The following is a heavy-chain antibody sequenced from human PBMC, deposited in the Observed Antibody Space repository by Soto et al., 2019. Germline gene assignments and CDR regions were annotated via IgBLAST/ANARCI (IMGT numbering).Heavy chain of an antibody. D-gene: IGHD3-16*01. CDR2: ISVYNGNT. CDR3: ARNASGGFDS. CDR1: GYTFSSSS. J-gene: IGHJ4*02. V-gene: IGHV1-18*01. Sequence: QVQLVQSGAQVKKPGASVKVSCKASGYTFSSSSISWVRQAPGQGLECMGWISVYNGNTNYAQTLQGRVTMRTDTSTGTAYMELRSLRSDDTAVYYCARNASGGFDSWGQGTLVTVSS.